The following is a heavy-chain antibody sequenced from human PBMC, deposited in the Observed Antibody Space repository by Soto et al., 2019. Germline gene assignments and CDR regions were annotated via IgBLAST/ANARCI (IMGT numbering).Heavy chain of an antibody. CDR1: GGSISSGDYY. J-gene: IGHJ4*02. Sequence: PSETLSLTCTVSGGSISSGDYYWSWIRQPPGKGLEWIGYIYYSGSTYYNPSPKSRVTISVDTSKNQFSLKLSSVTAADTAVYYCASGEGYCTNGVCRPLDYWGQGTLVTVSS. CDR2: IYYSGST. D-gene: IGHD2-8*01. V-gene: IGHV4-30-4*01. CDR3: ASGEGYCTNGVCRPLDY.